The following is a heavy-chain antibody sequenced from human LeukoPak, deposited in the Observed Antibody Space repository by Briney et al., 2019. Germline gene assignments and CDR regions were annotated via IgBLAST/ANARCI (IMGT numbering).Heavy chain of an antibody. CDR3: ARGALYYYDSSGFGNWFDS. Sequence: ASVKVSCKASGYTFSDYYLHWVRQAPRQGLEWMGWINPKSGGTKYAQKFQGRVTMTRDTSISTAYMELTRLTSDDSATYYCARGALYYYDSSGFGNWFDSWGQGTLVTVSS. CDR2: INPKSGGT. D-gene: IGHD3-22*01. V-gene: IGHV1-2*02. J-gene: IGHJ5*01. CDR1: GYTFSDYY.